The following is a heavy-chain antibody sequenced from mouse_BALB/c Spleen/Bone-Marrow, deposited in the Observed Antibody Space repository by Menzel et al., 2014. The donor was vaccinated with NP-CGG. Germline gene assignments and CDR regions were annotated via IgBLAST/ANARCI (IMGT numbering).Heavy chain of an antibody. CDR1: GFTFSNYW. V-gene: IGHV6-6*02. CDR2: IRLKSNNYAT. J-gene: IGHJ3*01. Sequence: EVQLVESGGGLVQPGGSMKLSCVASGFTFSNYWMNWVRQSPEKGLEWVAEIRLKSNNYATYYAESVKGRFTISRDDSKSSVYLQMNNLRAEDTGIYYCTTGFAYWGQGTLVTVSA. CDR3: TTGFAY.